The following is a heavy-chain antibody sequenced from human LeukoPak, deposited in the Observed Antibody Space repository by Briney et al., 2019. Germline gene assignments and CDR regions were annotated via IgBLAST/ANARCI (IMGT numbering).Heavy chain of an antibody. CDR2: INGDGRNI. CDR3: ARGSYGSGRDTFDY. J-gene: IGHJ4*02. D-gene: IGHD3-10*01. V-gene: IGHV3-74*01. Sequence: PGGSLRLSCVASGFTFSSYWMHWVRQDPRKGLVWVSRINGDGRNINYADSVRGRFTISRDNAKNTLYLQMNSLRAEDTAVYYCARGSYGSGRDTFDYWGQGTLVTVSS. CDR1: GFTFSSYW.